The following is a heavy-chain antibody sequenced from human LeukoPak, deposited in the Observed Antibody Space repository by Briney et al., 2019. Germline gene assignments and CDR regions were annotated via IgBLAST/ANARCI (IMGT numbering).Heavy chain of an antibody. V-gene: IGHV4-34*01. Sequence: KPSETLSLTCAVYGESFSGYYWSWLRQPPGKGVEGGGEINHSGSNNYNPALKRRVTISVDTSKNQFSLELSSVTAADTAVYYCASGSGPSDYWGQGTLVTVSS. CDR3: ASGSGPSDY. CDR2: INHSGSN. J-gene: IGHJ4*02. CDR1: GESFSGYY. D-gene: IGHD3-10*01.